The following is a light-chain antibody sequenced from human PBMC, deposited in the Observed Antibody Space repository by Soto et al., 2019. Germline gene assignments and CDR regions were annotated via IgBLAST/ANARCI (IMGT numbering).Light chain of an antibody. V-gene: IGKV3-15*01. CDR2: GAS. J-gene: IGKJ4*01. CDR1: QSVSSN. Sequence: EVVMTQSPATLSVSLGDRATLSCSASQSVSSNLAWYQQKPGQAPRLLIYGASTRATGIPARFSGSGSGTEFTLTISSLQSEDFAVYYCQQYNNWPPLTFGGGTKVDIK. CDR3: QQYNNWPPLT.